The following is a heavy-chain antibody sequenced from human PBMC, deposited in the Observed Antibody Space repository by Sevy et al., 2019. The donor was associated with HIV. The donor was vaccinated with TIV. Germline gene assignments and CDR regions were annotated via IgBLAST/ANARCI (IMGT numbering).Heavy chain of an antibody. J-gene: IGHJ5*02. Sequence: QGGSLRLSCAASGFTVSSSYMTWVRQPPGKGLEWVSVIYSGGSTYYADSVKGRFTISRDNSKNTLYLQMNNLRADDTAVYYCARGRGVFGAVAINWFDPWSQGALVTVSS. CDR2: IYSGGST. D-gene: IGHD3-3*01. V-gene: IGHV3-53*01. CDR1: GFTVSSSY. CDR3: ARGRGVFGAVAINWFDP.